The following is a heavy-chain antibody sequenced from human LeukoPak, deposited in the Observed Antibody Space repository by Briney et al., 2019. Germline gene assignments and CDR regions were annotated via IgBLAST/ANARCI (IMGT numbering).Heavy chain of an antibody. D-gene: IGHD6-6*01. CDR2: IKQDGSVK. CDR3: ARIGYSSSSLDY. J-gene: IGHJ4*02. V-gene: IGHV3-7*01. Sequence: GESLRLSCAASGFTFRNYWMTWVRQAPGKGLEWVANIKQDGSVKYYLDSVKGRSTISRDNAQNSVYLEMNSLRAEDTGVYYCARIGYSSSSLDYWGQGILVTVSS. CDR1: GFTFRNYW.